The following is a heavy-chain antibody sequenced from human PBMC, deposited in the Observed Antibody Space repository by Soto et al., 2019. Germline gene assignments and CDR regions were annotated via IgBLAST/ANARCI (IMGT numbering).Heavy chain of an antibody. J-gene: IGHJ4*02. CDR2: IYSGGST. Sequence: PGGSLRLSCSASGFTFSIYAMHWVRQATGKGLEWVSVIYSGGSTYYADSVKGRFTISRHNSKNTLYLQMNSLRAEDTAVYYCARGVDFDYWGQGTLVTVSS. CDR3: ARGVDFDY. V-gene: IGHV3-53*04. CDR1: GFTFSIYA.